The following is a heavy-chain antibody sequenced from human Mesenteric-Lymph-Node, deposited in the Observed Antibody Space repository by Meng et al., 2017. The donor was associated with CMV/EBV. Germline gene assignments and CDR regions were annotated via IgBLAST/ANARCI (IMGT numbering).Heavy chain of an antibody. J-gene: IGHJ6*02. CDR3: ARGPCSSTSCPADYSYHYGMDV. Sequence: GGSLRLSCAASGFTFSTYSMNWVRQAPGKGLEWVSSISSGSTYIYYADSVKGRFTISRDNAKNSLYLQMDSLRAEDTAVYFCARGPCSSTSCPADYSYHYGMDVWGQGTTVTVSS. CDR2: ISSGSTYI. V-gene: IGHV3-21*01. CDR1: GFTFSTYS. D-gene: IGHD2-2*01.